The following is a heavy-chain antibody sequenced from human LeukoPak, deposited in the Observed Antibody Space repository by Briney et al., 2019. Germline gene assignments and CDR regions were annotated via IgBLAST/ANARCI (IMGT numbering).Heavy chain of an antibody. CDR2: IIPIFGTA. CDR1: GGTFSSYA. D-gene: IGHD5-18*01. J-gene: IGHJ4*02. CDR3: ASGGHSPSNGQIDY. Sequence: SVKVSCKASGGTFSSYAISWVRQAPGQGLEWMGGIIPIFGTANYAQKFQGRVTITADESTSTAYMELSSLRSEDTAVYYCASGGHSPSNGQIDYWGQGTLVTVSS. V-gene: IGHV1-69*13.